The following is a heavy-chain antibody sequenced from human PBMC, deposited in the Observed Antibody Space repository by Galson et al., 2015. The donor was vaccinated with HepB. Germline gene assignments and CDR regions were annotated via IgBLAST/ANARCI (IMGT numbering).Heavy chain of an antibody. V-gene: IGHV3-23*01. CDR1: GFTFSSYS. Sequence: SLRLSCAASGFTFSSYSMHWVRQAPGKGLEWVSAISGSGGSTYYADSVKGRFTISRDNSKNTLYLQMNRLRAEDTAVYYCAIRYYDSSGYYYFDYWGQGTLVTVSS. D-gene: IGHD3-22*01. J-gene: IGHJ4*02. CDR3: AIRYYDSSGYYYFDY. CDR2: ISGSGGST.